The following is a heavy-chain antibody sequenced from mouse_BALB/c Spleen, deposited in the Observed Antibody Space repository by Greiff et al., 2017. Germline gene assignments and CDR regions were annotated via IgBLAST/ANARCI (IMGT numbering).Heavy chain of an antibody. J-gene: IGHJ2*01. CDR2: ISSGGSYT. Sequence: EVNVVESGGGLVKPGGSLKLSCAASGFTFSSYAMSWVRQSPEKRLEWVAEISSGGSYTYYPDTVTGRFTISRDNAKNTLYLEMSSLRSEDTAMYYCARDSNYGRGYFDYWGQGTTLTVSS. D-gene: IGHD1-1*02. V-gene: IGHV5-9-4*01. CDR1: GFTFSSYA. CDR3: ARDSNYGRGYFDY.